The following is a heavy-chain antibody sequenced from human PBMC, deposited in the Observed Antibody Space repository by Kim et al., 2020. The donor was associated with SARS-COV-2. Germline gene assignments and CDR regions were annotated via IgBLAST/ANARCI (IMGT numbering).Heavy chain of an antibody. CDR2: ISSSSSTI. Sequence: GGSLRLSCAASGFTFSSYSMNWVRQAPGKGLEWVSYISSSSSTIYYADSVKGRFTISRDNAKNSLYLQMNSLRDEDTAVYYCARDLDVVVPAAYTARGNSFDYWGQGTLVTVSS. D-gene: IGHD2-2*01. CDR1: GFTFSSYS. V-gene: IGHV3-48*02. CDR3: ARDLDVVVPAAYTARGNSFDY. J-gene: IGHJ4*02.